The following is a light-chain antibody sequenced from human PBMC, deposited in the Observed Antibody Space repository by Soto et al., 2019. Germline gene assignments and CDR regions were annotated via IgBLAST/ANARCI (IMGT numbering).Light chain of an antibody. CDR1: QSVSSTY. Sequence: EIVLTQSPGTLSLSPGERATLSCRASQSVSSTYLAWYQQKPGQAPRLLIYGASSRATGIPDRFSGSGSGTDFIFTISRLELEDFAVYYGHHYDSSFFGPGPKVDIK. V-gene: IGKV3-20*01. CDR2: GAS. J-gene: IGKJ3*01. CDR3: HHYDSSF.